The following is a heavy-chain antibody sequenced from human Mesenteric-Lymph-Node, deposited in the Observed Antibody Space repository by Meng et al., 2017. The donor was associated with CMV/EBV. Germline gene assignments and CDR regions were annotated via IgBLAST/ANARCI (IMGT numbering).Heavy chain of an antibody. CDR1: GFTFRSYW. CDR3: ARVGRRGLIAPQDH. V-gene: IGHV3-7*03. D-gene: IGHD6-6*01. CDR2: IKQDESEK. Sequence: GESLKISCAVSGFTFRSYWMSWVRQAPGKGLEWVANIKQDESEKYYVDSVKSRFTISRDNAKNTLYLQMNSLRAEDTAVYYCARVGRRGLIAPQDHWGQGTLVTVSS. J-gene: IGHJ4*02.